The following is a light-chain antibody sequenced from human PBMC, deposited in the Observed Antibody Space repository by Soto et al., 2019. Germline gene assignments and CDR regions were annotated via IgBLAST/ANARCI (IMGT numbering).Light chain of an antibody. J-gene: IGKJ2*01. CDR1: QSVSSSY. CDR3: QHYGSSPGYT. Sequence: EIVLTQSPGTLSLSPGERATLSCRASQSVSSSYLAWYRQKPGQAPRLLIYGASRRATGIPDRFSGSGSGTDFPLTISRLEPADFAVYYCQHYGSSPGYTFGQGTKLEIK. CDR2: GAS. V-gene: IGKV3-20*01.